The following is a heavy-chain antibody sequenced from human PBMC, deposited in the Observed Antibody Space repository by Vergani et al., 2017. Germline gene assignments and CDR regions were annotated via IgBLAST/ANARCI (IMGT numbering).Heavy chain of an antibody. CDR3: ARGRYSSSSPGGWFDP. CDR1: GDSVISTDYD. V-gene: IGHV4-39*07. J-gene: IGHJ5*02. Sequence: QVQLQESGPGLVKPSETLSLTCTVSGDSVISTDYDWGWIRQPPGKGLEWIGSMDYSGSTSYNPSLESRISISFETPKNQFSLRLTSVTAADTAVYYCARGRYSSSSPGGWFDPWGQGTLVTVSS. D-gene: IGHD6-13*01. CDR2: MDYSGST.